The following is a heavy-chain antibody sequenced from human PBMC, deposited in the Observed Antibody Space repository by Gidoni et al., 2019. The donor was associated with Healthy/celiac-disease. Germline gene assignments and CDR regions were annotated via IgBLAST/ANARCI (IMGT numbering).Heavy chain of an antibody. CDR3: ARVVVVPAGFDP. CDR1: GFTVSSTD. J-gene: IGHJ5*02. Sequence: EVQLVESGGGLIQPGGSLRLSCAASGFTVSSTDMSWVRQAPGKGLEWVSVIYSGGSTSYADSVKGRFTISRDNSKNTLYLQMNSLRAEDTAVYYCARVVVVPAGFDPWGQGTLVTVSS. V-gene: IGHV3-53*01. CDR2: IYSGGST. D-gene: IGHD2-2*01.